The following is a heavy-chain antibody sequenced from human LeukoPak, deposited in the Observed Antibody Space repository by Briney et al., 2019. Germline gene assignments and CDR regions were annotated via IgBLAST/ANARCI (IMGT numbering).Heavy chain of an antibody. V-gene: IGHV1-69*04. D-gene: IGHD1-26*01. J-gene: IGHJ3*02. Sequence: SVKVSCKASGGTFSSHAISWVRQAPGQGLEWMGRIIPTLGIANYAQKFQGRVTITADKSTSKAYMELSSLRAEDTAVYYCSIGERRDVFDIWGQGTMVTVSS. CDR2: IIPTLGIA. CDR3: SIGERRDVFDI. CDR1: GGTFSSHA.